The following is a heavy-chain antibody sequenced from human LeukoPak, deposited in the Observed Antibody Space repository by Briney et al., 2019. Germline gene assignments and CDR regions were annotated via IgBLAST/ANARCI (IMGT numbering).Heavy chain of an antibody. CDR3: ARSGEGATYYFDY. J-gene: IGHJ4*02. Sequence: PSETLSLTCAVYGGSFSGYYWSWIRQPPGKGLEWIGSIYYSGSTYYNPSLKSRVTISVDTSKNQFSLKLSSVTAADTAVYYCARSGEGATYYFDYWGQGTLVTVSS. D-gene: IGHD1-26*01. V-gene: IGHV4-34*01. CDR2: IYYSGST. CDR1: GGSFSGYY.